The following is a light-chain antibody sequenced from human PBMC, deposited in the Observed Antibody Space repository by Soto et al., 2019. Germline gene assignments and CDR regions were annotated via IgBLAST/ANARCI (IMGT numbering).Light chain of an antibody. J-gene: IGKJ2*01. CDR2: GAS. CDR3: HYYADSPYT. V-gene: IGKV3-20*01. Sequence: EVVLTQSPGTLSLSPGEGATLSCRASQSVRSGSLAWYQQKPGQAPRLLIFGASSRATDTPDRFSGSGSGTDFTLTITRVDTEDFAVYYCHYYADSPYTFRQGTRLEI. CDR1: QSVRSGS.